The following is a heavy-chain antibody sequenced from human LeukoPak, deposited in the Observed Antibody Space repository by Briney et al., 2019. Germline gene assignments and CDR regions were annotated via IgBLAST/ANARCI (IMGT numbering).Heavy chain of an antibody. Sequence: GGSLRLSCAASGFTFSSFAMSWVRQAPGKGLEWVSGISGSGDSTYYADSVKGRFTISRDNSKNTLYLQMNSLRAEDTAVYYCATPMVTTVVTHYFDYWGQGTLVTVSS. V-gene: IGHV3-23*01. CDR3: ATPMVTTVVTHYFDY. D-gene: IGHD4-23*01. CDR1: GFTFSSFA. J-gene: IGHJ4*02. CDR2: ISGSGDST.